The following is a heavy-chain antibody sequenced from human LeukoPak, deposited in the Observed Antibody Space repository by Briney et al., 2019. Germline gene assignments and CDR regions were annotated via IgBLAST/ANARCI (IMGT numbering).Heavy chain of an antibody. V-gene: IGHV1-2*02. J-gene: IGHJ6*02. Sequence: ASVKVSCKASGYTFTGYYMHCVRQAPGQGLEWMGWINPNSGGTNYAQKFQGRVTMTRDTSISTAYMELSRLRSDDTAVYYCARGLNYYYGMDVWGQGTTVTVSS. CDR2: INPNSGGT. CDR1: GYTFTGYY. CDR3: ARGLNYYYGMDV.